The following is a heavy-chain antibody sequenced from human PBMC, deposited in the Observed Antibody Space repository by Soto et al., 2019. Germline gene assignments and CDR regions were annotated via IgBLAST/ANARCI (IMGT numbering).Heavy chain of an antibody. Sequence: GGSLRLSCAASGFIVGDNYINWVRQAPGKGLEWVSVTYTGGYTYYADSVKGRFTISRDNSKNTLYLQMNSLRAEDTAVYYCAREVSGTSFDYWGQGTLVTVSS. CDR1: GFIVGDNY. V-gene: IGHV3-53*01. CDR3: AREVSGTSFDY. J-gene: IGHJ4*02. D-gene: IGHD1-7*01. CDR2: TYTGGYT.